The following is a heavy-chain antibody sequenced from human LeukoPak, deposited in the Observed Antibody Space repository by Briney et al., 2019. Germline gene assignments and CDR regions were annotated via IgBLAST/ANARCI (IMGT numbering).Heavy chain of an antibody. J-gene: IGHJ4*02. CDR3: ARASAVAGHFDY. CDR1: GGSISSSSYY. Sequence: SETLSLTCTVSGGSISSSSYYWGWIRQPPGKGLEWIGSIYYSGSTYYNPSLKSRVTISVDTSKNQFSLKLSSVTAADTAVYYCARASAVAGHFDYWGQGTWSPSLQ. V-gene: IGHV4-39*01. CDR2: IYYSGST. D-gene: IGHD6-19*01.